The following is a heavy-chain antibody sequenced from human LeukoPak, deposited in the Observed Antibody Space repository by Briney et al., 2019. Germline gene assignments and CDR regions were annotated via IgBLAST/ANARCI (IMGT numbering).Heavy chain of an antibody. Sequence: GGSLRLSCAASGFTFSSYAMSWVRQAPGKGLEWVSAISGSGGSTIYYADSVKGRFTISRDNSKNTLYLQMNSLRAEETAVYYCTRDNRAVATIYYFDYWGQGTLVTVSS. J-gene: IGHJ4*02. CDR2: ISGSGGSTI. CDR1: GFTFSSYA. V-gene: IGHV3-23*01. CDR3: TRDNRAVATIYYFDY. D-gene: IGHD5-12*01.